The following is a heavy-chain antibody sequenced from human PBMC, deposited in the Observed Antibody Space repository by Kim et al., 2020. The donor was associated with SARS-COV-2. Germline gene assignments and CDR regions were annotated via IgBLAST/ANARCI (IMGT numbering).Heavy chain of an antibody. J-gene: IGHJ4*02. CDR3: ARDGGGHLLLEY. CDR1: GYTFSDFG. CDR2: ISGYNGKT. D-gene: IGHD2-15*01. Sequence: ASVKVSCKASGYTFSDFGITWVRQAPGQGLEWMGWISGYNGKTRYAQEVQGRVTMTTDTSTTSVYMELRGLRSDDTAVYYCARDGGGHLLLEYWGQGTLVSVSS. V-gene: IGHV1-18*01.